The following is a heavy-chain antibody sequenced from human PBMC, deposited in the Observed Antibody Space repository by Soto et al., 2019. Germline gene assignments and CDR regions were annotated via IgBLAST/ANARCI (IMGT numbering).Heavy chain of an antibody. J-gene: IGHJ6*03. Sequence: EAQLVESGGGLVQPGGSLRLSCAASGFTFSNYEMHWVRQAPGKGLEYVSGISNNGAHTDYAKSVKGRFTISRDNSEHTLYLQMGSLRAEEMALYYCARRGYGSRWPNVYMDVWGKGTTVTVSS. CDR3: ARRGYGSRWPNVYMDV. CDR1: GFTFSNYE. D-gene: IGHD6-13*01. CDR2: ISNNGAHT. V-gene: IGHV3-64*01.